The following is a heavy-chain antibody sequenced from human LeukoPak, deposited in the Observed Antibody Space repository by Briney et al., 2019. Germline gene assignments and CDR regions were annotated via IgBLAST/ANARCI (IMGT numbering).Heavy chain of an antibody. CDR2: ISGSSSYM. V-gene: IGHV3-21*01. CDR1: GFTFSSYT. J-gene: IGHJ4*02. Sequence: GGSLRLSCAASGFTFSSYTMNWVRQAPGKGPEWVSSISGSSSYMFYADSVKGRFTISRDNTRNSLYLQMNSLRAEDTAVYYCARVRELYRDYWGQGTLVTVSS. D-gene: IGHD1-26*01. CDR3: ARVRELYRDY.